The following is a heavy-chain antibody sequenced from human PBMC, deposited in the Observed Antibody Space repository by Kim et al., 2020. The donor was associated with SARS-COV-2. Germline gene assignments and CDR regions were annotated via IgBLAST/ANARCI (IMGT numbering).Heavy chain of an antibody. V-gene: IGHV3-7*01. Sequence: GGSLRLSCAASGFTFSSYWMSWVRQAPGKGLEWVANIKRDGSEKNYVDSVKGQFTTSRDNAKNSLYLQMNSLRAEDTAVYNCARDRTMGGIDYGGQGTLV. CDR2: IKRDGSEK. CDR3: ARDRTMGGIDY. CDR1: GFTFSSYW. D-gene: IGHD2-15*01. J-gene: IGHJ4*02.